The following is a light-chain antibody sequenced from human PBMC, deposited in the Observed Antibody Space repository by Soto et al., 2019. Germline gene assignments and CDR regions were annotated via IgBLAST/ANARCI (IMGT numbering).Light chain of an antibody. CDR3: QQGYKSPWT. J-gene: IGKJ1*01. CDR1: QSVSNN. V-gene: IGKV3-15*01. CDR2: GAS. Sequence: EAVMTQSPATLSVSPGETVTLSCRVSQSVSNNLVWYQKKPGQAPRLLIYGASTRATGIPARFSGSESETEFTLTISSLQSEDFAVYYCQQGYKSPWTFGQGTKVEMK.